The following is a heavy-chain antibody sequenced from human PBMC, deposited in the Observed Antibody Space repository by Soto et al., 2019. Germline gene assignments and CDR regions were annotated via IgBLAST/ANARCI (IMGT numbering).Heavy chain of an antibody. J-gene: IGHJ3*02. CDR2: FDPEDGDT. V-gene: IGHV1-24*01. D-gene: IGHD2-2*01. CDR3: AVDYCSSTSCYGAFDI. Sequence: ASVKVSCKVSGYTLAELSMHWVRQAPGQGLEWMGGFDPEDGDTIYAQKFQGRVTMTEDTSTDTAYMELSSLRPEDTAVYYCAVDYCSSTSCYGAFDIWGQGTMVTVSS. CDR1: GYTLAELS.